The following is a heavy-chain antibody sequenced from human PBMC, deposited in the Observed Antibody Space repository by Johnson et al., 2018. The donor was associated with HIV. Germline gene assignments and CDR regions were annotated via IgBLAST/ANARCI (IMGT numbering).Heavy chain of an antibody. Sequence: QVQLVESGGGVVQPGRSLRLSCAASGFTFSSYAMHWVRQAPGKGLEWVAVISYDGSNKYYADSVKGRFTISRDNSKNKVYLQMNSLRVEDTAVYYCAVGKYCSSTSCYMEDAFDIWGQGTMVTVSS. CDR3: AVGKYCSSTSCYMEDAFDI. V-gene: IGHV3-30*14. D-gene: IGHD2-2*02. CDR2: ISYDGSNK. J-gene: IGHJ3*02. CDR1: GFTFSSYA.